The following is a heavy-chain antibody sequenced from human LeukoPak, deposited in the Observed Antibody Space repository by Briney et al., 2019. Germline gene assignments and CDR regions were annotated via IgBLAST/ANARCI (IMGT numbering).Heavy chain of an antibody. CDR1: GLTFRSYG. CDR2: INPGGNEI. D-gene: IGHD7-27*01. J-gene: IGHJ4*02. V-gene: IGHV3-7*01. Sequence: SGGSLRLSCTCSGLTFRSYGMNWVRQAPGKGLEWVANINPGGNEIRSVDSVKGRSIISRDNAKNSLDLQMSSLRVEDTAVYYCMCWGTDNHWGQGILVTVSS. CDR3: MCWGTDNH.